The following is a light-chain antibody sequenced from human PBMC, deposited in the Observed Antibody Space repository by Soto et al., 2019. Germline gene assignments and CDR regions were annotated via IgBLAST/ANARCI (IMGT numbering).Light chain of an antibody. Sequence: IVMTQSPAALSVSPGERATLSCRASQSVSSNLAWYQQKPGQAPRLLIYGASTRATGIPARFSGSGSGTEFTLTISSLQSEDFAVYDCQQYNNWWTFGQGTKVDIK. CDR3: QQYNNWWT. CDR2: GAS. CDR1: QSVSSN. V-gene: IGKV3-15*01. J-gene: IGKJ1*01.